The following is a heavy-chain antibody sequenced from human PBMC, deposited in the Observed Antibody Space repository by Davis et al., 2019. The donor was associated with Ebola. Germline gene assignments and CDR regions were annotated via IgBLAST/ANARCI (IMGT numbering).Heavy chain of an antibody. CDR3: ARDMGMVQEANWFDP. Sequence: ASVKVSCKASGYTFTSYGISWVRQAPGQGLEWMGWISAYSGNTNYAQKLQGRVTMTTDTSTSTAYMELRSQRSDDTAVYYCARDMGMVQEANWFDPWGQGTLVTVSS. CDR2: ISAYSGNT. J-gene: IGHJ5*02. D-gene: IGHD3-10*01. V-gene: IGHV1-18*01. CDR1: GYTFTSYG.